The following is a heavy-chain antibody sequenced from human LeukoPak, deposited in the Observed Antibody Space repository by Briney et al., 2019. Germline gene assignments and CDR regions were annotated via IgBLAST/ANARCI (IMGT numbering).Heavy chain of an antibody. Sequence: GASVKVSCKASGYTFTGYYMHWVRQAPGQGLEWMGWINPNSGGTNYAQKFRGRVTMTRDTSISTAYMELSRLRSDDTAVYYCASSSPTYYYYGMDVWGQGTTVTVSS. J-gene: IGHJ6*02. CDR1: GYTFTGYY. V-gene: IGHV1-2*02. CDR2: INPNSGGT. D-gene: IGHD6-6*01. CDR3: ASSSPTYYYYGMDV.